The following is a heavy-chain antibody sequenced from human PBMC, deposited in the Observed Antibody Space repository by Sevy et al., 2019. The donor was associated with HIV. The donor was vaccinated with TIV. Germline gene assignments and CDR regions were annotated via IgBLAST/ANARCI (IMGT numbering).Heavy chain of an antibody. Sequence: ASVKVSCRTSGYTFTGYYIHWVRQAPGQGLEWMGWINPNSGGTNYAQKFQGRVTMTTETSISTAYMELSKLRSDDMAVYYCAGGGGWWEPEDAIHIWGQGTMVTVSS. V-gene: IGHV1-2*02. J-gene: IGHJ3*02. CDR1: GYTFTGYY. CDR3: AGGGGWWEPEDAIHI. CDR2: INPNSGGT. D-gene: IGHD2-15*01.